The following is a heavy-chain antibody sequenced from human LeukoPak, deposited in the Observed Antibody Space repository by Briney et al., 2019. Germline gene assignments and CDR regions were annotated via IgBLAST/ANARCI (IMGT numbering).Heavy chain of an antibody. CDR2: INHSGST. CDR1: GGSFSGYY. J-gene: IGHJ4*02. D-gene: IGHD6-6*01. CDR3: ARGALTIAARPGAFDY. Sequence: SETLSLTCAVYGGSFSGYYWSWIRQPPGKGLEWIGEINHSGSTNYNPSLKSRVTISVDTSKNQFSLKLSSVTAADTAVYYCARGALTIAARPGAFDYWGQGTLVTVSS. V-gene: IGHV4-34*01.